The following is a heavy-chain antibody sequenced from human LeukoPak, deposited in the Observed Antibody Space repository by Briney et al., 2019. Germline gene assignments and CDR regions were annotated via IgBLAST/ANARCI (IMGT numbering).Heavy chain of an antibody. CDR3: ARVIVGATKPIDY. Sequence: SETLSLTCAVYGGSFSGYYWSWIRQPPGEGLEWIGEINHSGSTNYNPSLKSRVTISVDTSKNQFSLKLSSVTAADTAVYYCARVIVGATKPIDYWGQGTLVTVSS. D-gene: IGHD1-26*01. CDR1: GGSFSGYY. J-gene: IGHJ4*02. CDR2: INHSGST. V-gene: IGHV4-34*01.